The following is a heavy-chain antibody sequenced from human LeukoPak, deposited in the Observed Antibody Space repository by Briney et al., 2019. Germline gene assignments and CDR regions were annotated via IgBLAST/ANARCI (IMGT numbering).Heavy chain of an antibody. V-gene: IGHV1-69*13. J-gene: IGHJ5*02. CDR3: ARGNYYDSSGYSHRLDP. CDR1: GGTFSSYA. D-gene: IGHD3-22*01. CDR2: IIPILGTA. Sequence: GASVKVSCKASGGTFSSYAISWVRQAPGQGLEWMGGIIPILGTANYAQKFQGRVTITADESTSTAYMELSSLRSEDTAVYYCARGNYYDSSGYSHRLDPWGQGTLVTVSS.